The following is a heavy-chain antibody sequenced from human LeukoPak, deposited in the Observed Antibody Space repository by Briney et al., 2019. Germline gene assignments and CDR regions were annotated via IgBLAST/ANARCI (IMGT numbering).Heavy chain of an antibody. CDR1: GGSFSGYY. CDR3: ATDGNFDL. D-gene: IGHD1-26*01. V-gene: IGHV4-34*01. CDR2: INHSGST. J-gene: IGHJ2*01. Sequence: SETLSLTCAVYGGSFSGYYWSWIRQPPGKGLEWIGEINHSGSTNYNPSLKSRVTVSVDTSKNQFSLKLSSVTAADTAVYYCATDGNFDLWGRGTLVTVSS.